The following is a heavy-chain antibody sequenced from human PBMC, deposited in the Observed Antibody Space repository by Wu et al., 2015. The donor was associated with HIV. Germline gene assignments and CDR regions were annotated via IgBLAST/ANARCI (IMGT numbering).Heavy chain of an antibody. Sequence: QVQLVQSGAEVKKPGSSVKVSCKASGGTFSSYAISWVRQAPGQGLEWMGRIIPIFGTANYAQKFQGRVTITADESTSTAYMELSSLRSEDTAVYYCARLRDGYNLWGTDHAFDIWGQGTMVTVSS. CDR1: GGTFSSYA. CDR3: ARLRDGYNLWGTDHAFDI. D-gene: IGHD5-24*01. CDR2: IIPIFGTA. V-gene: IGHV1-69*13. J-gene: IGHJ3*02.